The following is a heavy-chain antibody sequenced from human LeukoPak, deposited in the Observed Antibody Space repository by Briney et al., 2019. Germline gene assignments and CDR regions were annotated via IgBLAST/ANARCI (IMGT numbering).Heavy chain of an antibody. CDR3: ARGYCSSTSCHFDY. V-gene: IGHV1-8*01. Sequence: GASVKVSCKASGGTLSRYAISWVRQATGQGLEWMGWMNPNSGNTGYAQKFQGRVTMTRNTSISTAYMELSSLRSEDTAVYYCARGYCSSTSCHFDYWGQGTLVTVSS. D-gene: IGHD2-2*01. CDR1: GGTLSRYA. J-gene: IGHJ4*02. CDR2: MNPNSGNT.